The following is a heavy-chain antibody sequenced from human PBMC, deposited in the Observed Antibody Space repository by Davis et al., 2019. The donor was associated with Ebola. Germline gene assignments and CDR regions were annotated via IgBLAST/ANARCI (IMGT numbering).Heavy chain of an antibody. CDR1: GYSFTSYW. V-gene: IGHV5-51*01. J-gene: IGHJ1*01. Sequence: GESLKISCKGSGYSFTSYWIGWVRQMPGKGLECMGIIFPGDSDTRYSPSFQGQVTISADKSISTAYLQWSSLKASDTAMYYCAISIAVAGKEFQHWGQGTLVTVSS. CDR2: IFPGDSDT. D-gene: IGHD6-19*01. CDR3: AISIAVAGKEFQH.